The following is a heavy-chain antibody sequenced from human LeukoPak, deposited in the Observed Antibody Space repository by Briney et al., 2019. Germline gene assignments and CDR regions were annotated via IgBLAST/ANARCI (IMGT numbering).Heavy chain of an antibody. CDR2: ISSSSSYI. Sequence: GGSLRLSCAASGFTFSSYSMNWVRQAPGKGLEWVSSISSSSSYIYYADSVKGRFTISRDNSKDTLFLQMNSLRSDGTAIYFCARVQGGGYRTADYWGQGTLVTVSS. J-gene: IGHJ4*02. CDR1: GFTFSSYS. CDR3: ARVQGGGYRTADY. V-gene: IGHV3-21*03. D-gene: IGHD3-10*01.